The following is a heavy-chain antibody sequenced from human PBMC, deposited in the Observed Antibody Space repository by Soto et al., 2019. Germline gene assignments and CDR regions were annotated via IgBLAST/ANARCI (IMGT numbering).Heavy chain of an antibody. Sequence: TGGSLRLSCAASGFTFSSYAMSWVRQAPGKGLEWVSAISGSGGSTYYADSVKGRFTISRDNSKNTLYLQMNSLRAEDTAVYYCANSVHCSSTSCYVGTGYYYYGMDVWGQGTTVTVSS. CDR2: ISGSGGST. CDR3: ANSVHCSSTSCYVGTGYYYYGMDV. CDR1: GFTFSSYA. D-gene: IGHD2-2*01. J-gene: IGHJ6*02. V-gene: IGHV3-23*01.